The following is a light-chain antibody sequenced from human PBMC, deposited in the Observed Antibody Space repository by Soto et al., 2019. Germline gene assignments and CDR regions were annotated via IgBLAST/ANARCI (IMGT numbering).Light chain of an antibody. V-gene: IGKV3-20*01. J-gene: IGKJ1*01. CDR1: QSVNNND. Sequence: EIVLTQSPGTLSLSPGERATLSCRASQSVNNNDLAWYQQKPGQAPRLLFYGASYRATGIPDRFSGRGSGTDLILTISRLEPEDFAVYYCQHYASSPPWTFGQGTKVEIK. CDR2: GAS. CDR3: QHYASSPPWT.